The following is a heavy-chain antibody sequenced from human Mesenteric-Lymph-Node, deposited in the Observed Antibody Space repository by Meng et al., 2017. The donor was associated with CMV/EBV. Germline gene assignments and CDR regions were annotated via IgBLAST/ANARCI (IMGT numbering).Heavy chain of an antibody. J-gene: IGHJ4*02. Sequence: GESLKISCASSGFTFSNYAMSWVRQPPGKGLEWVSGIISGGGTYYADSVKGRFTISRDNSKNTLYLQMNSLRAEDTAVYYCAKGLYYDSSGYLDYWGQGTLVTVSS. CDR1: GFTFSNYA. CDR2: IISGGGT. D-gene: IGHD3-22*01. CDR3: AKGLYYDSSGYLDY. V-gene: IGHV3-23*01.